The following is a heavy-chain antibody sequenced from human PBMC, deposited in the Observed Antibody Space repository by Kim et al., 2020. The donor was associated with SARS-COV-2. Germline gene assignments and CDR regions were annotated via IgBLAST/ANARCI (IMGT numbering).Heavy chain of an antibody. D-gene: IGHD6-13*01. CDR3: ANIAAAGTSLWFDP. CDR1: GGTFSSYA. J-gene: IGHJ5*02. Sequence: SVKVSCKASGGTFSSYAISWVRQAPGQGLEWMGGIIAIFGTANYAQKFQGRVTITADESTSTAYMELSSLRSEDTAVYYCANIAAAGTSLWFDPWGQGTVVSVST. CDR2: IIAIFGTA. V-gene: IGHV1-69*13.